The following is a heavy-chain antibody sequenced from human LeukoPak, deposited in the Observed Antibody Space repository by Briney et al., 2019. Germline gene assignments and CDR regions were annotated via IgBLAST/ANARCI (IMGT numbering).Heavy chain of an antibody. Sequence: ASVKVSCKASGGTFSSYAISWVRQAPGQGLEWMGRIIPILGIANYAQKFQGRVTITADKSTSTAYMELSSLRSEDTAVYYCARYGYYGSGRNEDAFDIWGQGTMVTVSS. J-gene: IGHJ3*02. V-gene: IGHV1-69*04. CDR3: ARYGYYGSGRNEDAFDI. CDR1: GGTFSSYA. D-gene: IGHD3-10*01. CDR2: IIPILGIA.